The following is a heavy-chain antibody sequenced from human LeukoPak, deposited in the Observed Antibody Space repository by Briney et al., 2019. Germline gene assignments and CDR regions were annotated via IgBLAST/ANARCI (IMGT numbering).Heavy chain of an antibody. Sequence: GGSLRLSCAASGFTFSGSAMQWVRQASGKGLEWVGRIRSKANSYATAYAASVKGRVTISRDDSKNTASLQMNSLKTEDTAVYYCSTGSSSSGGYWGQGTLVTVSS. CDR3: STGSSSSGGY. V-gene: IGHV3-73*01. J-gene: IGHJ4*02. D-gene: IGHD6-6*01. CDR1: GFTFSGSA. CDR2: IRSKANSYAT.